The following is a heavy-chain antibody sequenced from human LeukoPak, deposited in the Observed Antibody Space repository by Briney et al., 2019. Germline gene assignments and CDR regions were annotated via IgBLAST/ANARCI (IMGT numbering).Heavy chain of an antibody. CDR1: GFTFSSDS. Sequence: PGGSLRLSCAASGFTFSSDSMNWVRQAPGKGLEWVASISSSSKYIYYTDSVKGRFTISRDNAKNSLYLQMNSLRAEDTAVYYCAKEGYCSSTSCYFSYWGLGTLVTVSS. CDR2: ISSSSKYI. J-gene: IGHJ4*02. D-gene: IGHD2-2*01. V-gene: IGHV3-21*01. CDR3: AKEGYCSSTSCYFSY.